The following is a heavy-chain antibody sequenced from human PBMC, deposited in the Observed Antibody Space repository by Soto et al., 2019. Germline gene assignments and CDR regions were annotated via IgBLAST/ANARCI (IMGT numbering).Heavy chain of an antibody. CDR2: IYYSGST. Sequence: SETLSLTCTVSGGSISSYYWSWVRQPPGKGLEWIGYIYYSGSTNYNPSLKSRVTISVDTSKNQFSLKLSSVTAADTAVYYCAREIVVVVAATGLGGWFDPWGQGTLVTVSS. V-gene: IGHV4-59*12. CDR3: AREIVVVVAATGLGGWFDP. D-gene: IGHD2-15*01. CDR1: GGSISSYY. J-gene: IGHJ5*02.